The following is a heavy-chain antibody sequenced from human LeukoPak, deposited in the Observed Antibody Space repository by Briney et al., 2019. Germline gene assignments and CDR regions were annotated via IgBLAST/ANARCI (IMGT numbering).Heavy chain of an antibody. CDR3: ARDRRYSKGDFDP. CDR1: GYTFTGYY. Sequence: ASVKVSCKASGYTFTGYYMHWVRQAPGQGLEWMGWINPNSGGTNYAQKFQGRVTMTRDTSISTAYMELSRLRSDDTAVYYCARDRRYSKGDFDPWGQGTLVTVSS. D-gene: IGHD6-13*01. V-gene: IGHV1-2*02. J-gene: IGHJ5*02. CDR2: INPNSGGT.